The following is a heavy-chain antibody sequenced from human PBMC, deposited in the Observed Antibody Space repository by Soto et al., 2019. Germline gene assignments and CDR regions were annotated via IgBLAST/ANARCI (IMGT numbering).Heavy chain of an antibody. Sequence: EVQLLDSGGGLVQPGGSLRLSCAASGFTFNSYTMNWVRQAPGKGLEWVSAVSGSGGSTTYADSVKGRFTISRDNSKNTLYLQMNSLRAEDTAAYYCAKGRCSGGACSYTFDIWGQGTMLTVSS. CDR1: GFTFNSYT. V-gene: IGHV3-23*01. D-gene: IGHD2-15*01. CDR3: AKGRCSGGACSYTFDI. J-gene: IGHJ3*02. CDR2: VSGSGGST.